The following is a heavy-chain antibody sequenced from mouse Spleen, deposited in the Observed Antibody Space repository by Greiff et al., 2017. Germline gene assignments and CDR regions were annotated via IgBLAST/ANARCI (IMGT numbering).Heavy chain of an antibody. CDR1: GFTFSSFG. CDR2: ISSGSSTI. J-gene: IGHJ3*01. Sequence: EVQVVESGGGLVQPGGSRKLSCAASGFTFSSFGMHWVRQAPEKGLEWVAYISSGSSTIYYADTVKGRFTISRDNARNTLYLQMSSLRSEDTAMYYCARQEYDGAWFAYWGQGTLVTVSA. CDR3: ARQEYDGAWFAY. D-gene: IGHD2-14*01. V-gene: IGHV5-17*02.